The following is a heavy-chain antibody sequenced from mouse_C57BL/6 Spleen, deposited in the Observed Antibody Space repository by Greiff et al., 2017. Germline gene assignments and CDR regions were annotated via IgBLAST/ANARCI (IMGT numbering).Heavy chain of an antibody. CDR2: IHPNSGST. D-gene: IGHD1-1*01. Sequence: QVQLKQPGAELVKPGASVKLSCKASGYTFTSYWMHWVKQRPGQGLEWIGMIHPNSGSTNYNEKFKSKATLTVDKSSSTAYMQLSSLTSEDSAVYYCAGPTDYYGSSPWYFDVWGTGTTVTVSS. J-gene: IGHJ1*03. CDR1: GYTFTSYW. CDR3: AGPTDYYGSSPWYFDV. V-gene: IGHV1-64*01.